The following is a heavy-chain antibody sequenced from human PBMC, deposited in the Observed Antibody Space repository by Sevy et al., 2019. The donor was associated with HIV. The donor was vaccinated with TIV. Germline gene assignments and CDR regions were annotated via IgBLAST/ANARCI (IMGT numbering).Heavy chain of an antibody. Sequence: SETVSLTCTVSGGSISSYYWSWIRQPAGKGLEWIGRIYPSGITNYNPSLKSRVTMSVDTSKNQFSLNLSSVTAADTAVYYCARGWCRSASCYYDYWGQGTLVTVSS. V-gene: IGHV4-4*07. CDR2: IYPSGIT. D-gene: IGHD2-2*01. CDR3: ARGWCRSASCYYDY. J-gene: IGHJ4*02. CDR1: GGSISSYY.